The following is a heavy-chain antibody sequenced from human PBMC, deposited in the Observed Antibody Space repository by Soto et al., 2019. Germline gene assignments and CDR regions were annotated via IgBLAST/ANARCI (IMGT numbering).Heavy chain of an antibody. CDR3: ASEVSGGYDVFDD. CDR2: INGGNGDT. V-gene: IGHV1-3*01. J-gene: IGHJ4*02. D-gene: IGHD5-12*01. CDR1: GYTFTTYA. Sequence: ASVKVSCKASGYTFTTYAIHWVRQAPGQRLEWMGWINGGNGDTEHSQKFQGRVTITRDTPASTAYMELSSLRSEDTAVYFCASEVSGGYDVFDDWGQGTLVNVSS.